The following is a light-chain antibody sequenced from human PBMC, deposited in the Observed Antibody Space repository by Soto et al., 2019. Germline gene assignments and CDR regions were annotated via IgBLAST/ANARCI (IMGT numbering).Light chain of an antibody. CDR1: QRIGSY. Sequence: PPSLSTSSGHTVTLICRATQRIGSYVNWYQQKPGKAPKLLIYAATNLEEGVPSRFSGSGSGTDFSLSVSGLQPEDFATYYCQQSYSIPVWTFGGGTKVDVK. CDR3: QQSYSIPVWT. V-gene: IGKV1-39*01. J-gene: IGKJ4*02. CDR2: AAT.